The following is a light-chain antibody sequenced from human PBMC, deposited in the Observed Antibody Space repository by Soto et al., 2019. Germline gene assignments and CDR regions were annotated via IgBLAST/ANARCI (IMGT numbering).Light chain of an antibody. J-gene: IGKJ1*01. CDR1: QSITGW. Sequence: DIQMTQFPSTLSASVGDRVTITCRASQSITGWVAWYQQKPGKAPKVLIYDASTLASGVPSRFSGSGSGTEFTLTISSLQPDDFATYYCQQYFSYSPWTFGQGTKVEIK. CDR2: DAS. V-gene: IGKV1-5*01. CDR3: QQYFSYSPWT.